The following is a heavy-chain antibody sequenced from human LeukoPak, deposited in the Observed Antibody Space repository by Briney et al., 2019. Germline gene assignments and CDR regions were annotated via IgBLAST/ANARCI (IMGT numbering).Heavy chain of an antibody. J-gene: IGHJ6*02. D-gene: IGHD2-2*01. CDR1: GGSISNSSYY. Sequence: SETLSLTCTVSGGSISNSSYYWGWIRQPPGKGLEWIGSIYYSWSTYYNPSLNRRVTITVETTKNQFNLKLSSLTAACTVGYYSATGAGVNSSSTSCSWKAPTLYYYYGMDVWGQGTTVTVSS. CDR2: IYYSWST. CDR3: ATGAGVNSSSTSCSWKAPTLYYYYGMDV. V-gene: IGHV4-39*01.